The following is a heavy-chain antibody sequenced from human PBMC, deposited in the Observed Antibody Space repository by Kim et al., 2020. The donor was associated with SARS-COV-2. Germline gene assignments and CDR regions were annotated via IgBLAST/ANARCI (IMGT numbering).Heavy chain of an antibody. CDR2: IRSDSNST. V-gene: IGHV3-48*04. Sequence: GGSLRLSCAASGFTFSSFTMSWVRQAPGKGLEWVAFIRSDSNSTYYADSVKGRFTISRDNAKTSLYLQMNSLRVKDTAVYYCARTGDVGSFD. CDR1: GFTFSSFT. D-gene: IGHD1-1*01. CDR3: ARTGDVGSFD. J-gene: IGHJ3*01.